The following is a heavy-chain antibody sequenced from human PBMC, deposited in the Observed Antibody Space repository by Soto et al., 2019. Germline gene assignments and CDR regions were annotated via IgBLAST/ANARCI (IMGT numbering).Heavy chain of an antibody. CDR3: VREGPRKGTYVFDY. CDR1: RFTFSDYS. J-gene: IGHJ4*02. V-gene: IGHV3-11*01. CDR2: IGTSGSAT. D-gene: IGHD3-10*01. Sequence: QVRLVESGGGLVKPGGSLRLSCAASRFTFSDYSMSWVRQAPGRGPEWVSYIGTSGSATFYADSVNGRFTVSRDDTMSSLYLQMNSLRVEDAAIYYCVREGPRKGTYVFDYWGQGTLVTVSS.